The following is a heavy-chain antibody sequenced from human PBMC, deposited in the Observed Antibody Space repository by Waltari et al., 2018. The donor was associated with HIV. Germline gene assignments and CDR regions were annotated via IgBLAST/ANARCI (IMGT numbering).Heavy chain of an antibody. Sequence: DVQLVQSGAEIKKPGESLKISCKGSGYSFTTNWIGWVRQMPGKGLDWMAIIYPDDSDTRYNPSFRGQVTISVDRSISTAHLSWRRLKTSDTGIYYCVTSANGANSWIDYWGQGTPVTVSS. D-gene: IGHD2-8*01. CDR2: IYPDDSDT. V-gene: IGHV5-51*01. J-gene: IGHJ4*02. CDR1: GYSFTTNW. CDR3: VTSANGANSWIDY.